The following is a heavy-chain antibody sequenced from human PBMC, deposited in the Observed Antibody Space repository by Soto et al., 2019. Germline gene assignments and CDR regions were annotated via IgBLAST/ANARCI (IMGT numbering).Heavy chain of an antibody. Sequence: QVQLQESGPGLVKPSGNLSLTCAVSGGSISSSNWWSWVRQPPGKGLQWIGEIYHRGSTNYNPSLKCRVTISVDNSKTQLPLKLSCVTAADTAVYYCASTMVRDYYYYYGMDVWRQVPTLTVSS. CDR1: GGSISSSNW. J-gene: IGHJ6*02. CDR2: IYHRGST. V-gene: IGHV4-4*02. D-gene: IGHD3-10*01. CDR3: ASTMVRDYYYYYGMDV.